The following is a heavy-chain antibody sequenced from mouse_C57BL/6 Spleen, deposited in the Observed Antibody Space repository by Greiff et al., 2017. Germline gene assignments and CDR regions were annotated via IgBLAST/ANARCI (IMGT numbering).Heavy chain of an antibody. CDR2: INPYNGDT. V-gene: IGHV1-20*01. D-gene: IGHD1-1*01. J-gene: IGHJ2*01. Sequence: EVQLKQSGPELVKPGDSVKISCKASGYSFTGYFMNWVMQSHGKSLEWIGRINPYNGDTFYNQKFKGKATLTVDKSSSTAHMELRSLTSEDSAVYYCARGLRYKSLDYWGQGTTLTVSS. CDR1: GYSFTGYF. CDR3: ARGLRYKSLDY.